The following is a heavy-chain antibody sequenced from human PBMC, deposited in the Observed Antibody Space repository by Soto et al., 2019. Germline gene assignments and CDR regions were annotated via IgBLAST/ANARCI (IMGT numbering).Heavy chain of an antibody. D-gene: IGHD5-18*01. J-gene: IGHJ6*02. CDR2: ISYAGSNK. CDR1: GFTFSSYG. CDR3: AKSLAAYRYGPNPYYYYGMDV. Sequence: QVQLVESGGGVVQPGRSLRLSCAASGFTFSSYGMQWVRQAPGKGLEWVAVISYAGSNKYYADSVKGRFTISRDNSKNTLYLQMNSLRAEDTAVYYCAKSLAAYRYGPNPYYYYGMDVWGQGTTVTVSS. V-gene: IGHV3-30*18.